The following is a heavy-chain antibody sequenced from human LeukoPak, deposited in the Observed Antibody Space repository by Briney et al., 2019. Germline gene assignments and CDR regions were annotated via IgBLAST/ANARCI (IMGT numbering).Heavy chain of an antibody. V-gene: IGHV4-59*04. D-gene: IGHD1-26*01. CDR2: IYYSGST. J-gene: IGHJ4*02. Sequence: SETLSLTCTVSGGSISSYYWSWIRQPPGKGLEWIGNIYYSGSTYYNPSLKSRVTMSVDTSKNQFFLKLNSVTAADTAVYYCARGRPYSGGYHLDYWGQGTLVTVSP. CDR1: GGSISSYY. CDR3: ARGRPYSGGYHLDY.